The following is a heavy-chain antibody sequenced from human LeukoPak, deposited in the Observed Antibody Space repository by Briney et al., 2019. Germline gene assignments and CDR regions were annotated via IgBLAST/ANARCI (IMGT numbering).Heavy chain of an antibody. Sequence: SVKVSCKASGYSFTSNGISWVRQAPGQGLEWMGWISAYNGNTNYAQKLQGRVTMTTDTSTSTAYMELRSLRSDDTAVYYCARAYSSSWYSSSHYYYYMDVWGKGTTVTVSS. D-gene: IGHD6-13*01. V-gene: IGHV1-18*01. J-gene: IGHJ6*03. CDR1: GYSFTSNG. CDR2: ISAYNGNT. CDR3: ARAYSSSWYSSSHYYYYMDV.